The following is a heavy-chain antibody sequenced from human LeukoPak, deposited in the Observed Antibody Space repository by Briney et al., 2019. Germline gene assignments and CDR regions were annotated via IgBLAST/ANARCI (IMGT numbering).Heavy chain of an antibody. V-gene: IGHV4-4*02. D-gene: IGHD3-9*01. J-gene: IGHJ3*02. Sequence: PSETLSLTCAVSGGSISSSNWWSWVRQPPGKGLEWIGEIYHSGSTNYNPSLKSRVTISVDKSKNQFSLKLSSVTAADTAVYYCARTPNNYYDILTGLNAFDIWGQGTMVTVSS. CDR3: ARTPNNYYDILTGLNAFDI. CDR2: IYHSGST. CDR1: GGSISSSNW.